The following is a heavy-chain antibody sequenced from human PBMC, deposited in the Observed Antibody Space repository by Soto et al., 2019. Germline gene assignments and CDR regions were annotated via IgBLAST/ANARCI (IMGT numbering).Heavy chain of an antibody. Sequence: QVQLVESGGGVVQPGRSLRLSCAASGFTFSSYAMHWVRQAPGKGLEWVAVISYDGSNKYYADSVKGRFTISRDNSKNTLYLQMNSLRAEDTAVYYCARDWPPGIAAAAPLGMDVWGQGTTVTVSS. V-gene: IGHV3-30-3*01. D-gene: IGHD6-13*01. J-gene: IGHJ6*02. CDR2: ISYDGSNK. CDR3: ARDWPPGIAAAAPLGMDV. CDR1: GFTFSSYA.